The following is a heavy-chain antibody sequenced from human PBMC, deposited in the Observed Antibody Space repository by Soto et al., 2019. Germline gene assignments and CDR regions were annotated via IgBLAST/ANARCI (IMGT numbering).Heavy chain of an antibody. Sequence: GASVKVSCKASGYTFTSYDINWVRQATGQGLEWMGWMNPNSGNTGYAQKFQGRVTMTRNTSISTAYMELSSLRSEDTAVYYCARAEYDILTGYYPPDAFDIWGQGTMVTVSS. CDR2: MNPNSGNT. CDR3: ARAEYDILTGYYPPDAFDI. CDR1: GYTFTSYD. J-gene: IGHJ3*02. V-gene: IGHV1-8*01. D-gene: IGHD3-9*01.